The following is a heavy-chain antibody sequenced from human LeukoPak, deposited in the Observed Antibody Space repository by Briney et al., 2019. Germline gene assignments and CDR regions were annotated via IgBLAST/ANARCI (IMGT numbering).Heavy chain of an antibody. CDR3: AKMYSSSPGSLANAFDI. D-gene: IGHD6-6*01. CDR2: IWYDGSSK. J-gene: IGHJ3*02. Sequence: HPGRSLRLSCAASGFTFSSYGMHWVRQAPGKGLEWVAVIWYDGSSKYYADSVKGRFTISRDNSKNTLYLQMNSLRAEDTAVYYCAKMYSSSPGSLANAFDIWGQGTMVTVSS. V-gene: IGHV3-33*06. CDR1: GFTFSSYG.